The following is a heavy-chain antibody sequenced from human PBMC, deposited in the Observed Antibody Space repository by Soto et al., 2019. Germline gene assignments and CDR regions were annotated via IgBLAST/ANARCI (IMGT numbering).Heavy chain of an antibody. CDR1: GGSISSGGYY. D-gene: IGHD2-2*01. J-gene: IGHJ4*02. CDR3: ARSGTSTTQLDY. Sequence: QVQLQESGPGLVKPSQTLSLTCTVSGGSISSGGYYWSWIRQHPGKGRAWIGDIYYSGSTYYNPYRKSRVTISVDTSKNQFSLKLSSVTAADTAVYYCARSGTSTTQLDYWGQGTLVTVSS. V-gene: IGHV4-31*03. CDR2: IYYSGST.